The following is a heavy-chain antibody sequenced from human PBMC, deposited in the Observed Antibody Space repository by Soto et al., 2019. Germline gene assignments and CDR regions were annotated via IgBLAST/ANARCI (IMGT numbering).Heavy chain of an antibody. CDR1: GYSFASQW. V-gene: IGHV5-10-1*03. CDR3: ATQGLTTYYFGY. J-gene: IGHJ4*02. CDR2: IDLSESYT. Sequence: EVQLVQSGAEVKKSGESLRISCKVSGYSFASQWISWVRQVPGKGQEWMGRIDLSESYTTYNPSFQGHVTFSADKSITPAYLQWRSLEASDTATYYCATQGLTTYYFGYWGQGTLVTVSS.